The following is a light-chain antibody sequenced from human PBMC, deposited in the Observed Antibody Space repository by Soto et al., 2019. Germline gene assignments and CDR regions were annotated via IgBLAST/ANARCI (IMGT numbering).Light chain of an antibody. V-gene: IGLV2-14*01. Sequence: QSALTQPASVSGSPGQSITISCTGTSSDVGDYNYVSWYQQHPGKAPKLMIYDVSNWPSGVSHRFSGSKSGNTASLTISGLQAEDEADYYCSSYTSSSTYVVFGGGTKLTVL. CDR3: SSYTSSSTYVV. CDR1: SSDVGDYNY. CDR2: DVS. J-gene: IGLJ2*01.